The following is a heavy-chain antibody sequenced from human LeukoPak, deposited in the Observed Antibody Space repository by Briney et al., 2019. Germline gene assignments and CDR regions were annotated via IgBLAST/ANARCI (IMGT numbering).Heavy chain of an antibody. J-gene: IGHJ4*02. CDR2: ISGSGGST. CDR3: AKDIASYPYDSSGYYDDY. CDR1: GFTFSNYG. D-gene: IGHD3-22*01. V-gene: IGHV3-23*01. Sequence: GGSLRLSCAASGFTFSNYGMNWVRQAPGKGLEWVSAISGSGGSTYYADSVKGRFTISRDNSKNTLYLQMNSLRAEDTAVYYCAKDIASYPYDSSGYYDDYWGQGTLVTVSS.